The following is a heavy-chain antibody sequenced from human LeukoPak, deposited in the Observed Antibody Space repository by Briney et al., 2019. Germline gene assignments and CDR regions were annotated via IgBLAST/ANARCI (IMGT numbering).Heavy chain of an antibody. CDR1: GFTFSTYA. Sequence: GGSLRLSCAASGFTFSTYAMTWVRQAPGKGLEWVSGISTSGDRTYYADSVKGRFTISRDNSKNTLYLQMNSLRAEDMAEYYCARSGVGTLWCTAMDFWGQGTLVTVSS. D-gene: IGHD2-21*01. CDR2: ISTSGDRT. V-gene: IGHV3-23*01. J-gene: IGHJ4*02. CDR3: ARSGVGTLWCTAMDF.